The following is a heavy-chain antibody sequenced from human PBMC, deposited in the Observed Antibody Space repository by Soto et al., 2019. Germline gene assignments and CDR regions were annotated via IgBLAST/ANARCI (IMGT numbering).Heavy chain of an antibody. CDR3: ARDGMRGSSSLVGWDRPATHFDP. CDR2: ISAYNGNT. V-gene: IGHV1-18*01. CDR1: GYTFTSYG. J-gene: IGHJ5*02. D-gene: IGHD6-6*01. Sequence: QVQLVQSGAEVKKPGASVKVSCKASGYTFTSYGISWVRQAPGQGLEWMGWISAYNGNTNYARKLQGRVTMTTDTSTSTAYMELRSLRSDDTAVYYCARDGMRGSSSLVGWDRPATHFDPWGQGTLVTVSS.